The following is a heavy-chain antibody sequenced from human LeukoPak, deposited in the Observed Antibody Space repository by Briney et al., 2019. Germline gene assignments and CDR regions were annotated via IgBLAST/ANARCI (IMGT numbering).Heavy chain of an antibody. Sequence: GGSLRLSCAASGFTFSSYGMYWVRQAPGKGLEWVSVLYSDYSTYYADSVKGRFTISRDNSKNTLYLQMNSLRAEDTAVYYCARVSVIRHYLSYYYYMDVWGKGTTVTISS. CDR3: ARVSVIRHYLSYYYYMDV. J-gene: IGHJ6*03. CDR1: GFTFSSYG. V-gene: IGHV3-66*01. D-gene: IGHD2/OR15-2a*01. CDR2: LYSDYST.